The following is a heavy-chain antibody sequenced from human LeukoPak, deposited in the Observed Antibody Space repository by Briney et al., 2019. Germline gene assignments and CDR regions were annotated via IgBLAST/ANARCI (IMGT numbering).Heavy chain of an antibody. J-gene: IGHJ3*01. Sequence: SESLSLTCTVSGGSLSSASYFWGWIREPPGKGLEWIGTIYYSGSTYYNASRRSRLTMSGDTSRNQFSLRLTSVNAADTAVYSCAKAGVRYSIGGGLYAIDFWGPGKTVTVSS. CDR1: GGSLSSASYF. V-gene: IGHV4-39*01. D-gene: IGHD2-8*02. CDR2: IYYSGST. CDR3: AKAGVRYSIGGGLYAIDF.